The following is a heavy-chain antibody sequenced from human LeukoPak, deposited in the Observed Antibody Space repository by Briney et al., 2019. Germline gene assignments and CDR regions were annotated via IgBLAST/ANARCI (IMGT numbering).Heavy chain of an antibody. Sequence: SETLSLTCTVSGGSISSYYWSWIRQPPGRGLEWIGYIYYSGSTNYNPSLKSRVTISVDTSKNQFSLKLSSVTAADTAVYYCARASSGYYKTGFNWFDPWGQGTLVTVSS. CDR1: GGSISSYY. D-gene: IGHD3-3*01. V-gene: IGHV4-59*01. CDR3: ARASSGYYKTGFNWFDP. CDR2: IYYSGST. J-gene: IGHJ5*02.